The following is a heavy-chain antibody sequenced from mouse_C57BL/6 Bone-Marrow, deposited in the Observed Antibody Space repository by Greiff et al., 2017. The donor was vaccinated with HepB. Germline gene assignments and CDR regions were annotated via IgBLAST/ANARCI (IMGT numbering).Heavy chain of an antibody. D-gene: IGHD2-12*01. CDR3: ARYDSNWYFDD. Sequence: QVQLQQSGAELVRPGASVTLSCKASGYTFTDYEMHWVKQTPVHGLEWIGAIDPETGGTDYNQKFKGKATLTADKSSSTAYMELRSLTSEDSAVYYCARYDSNWYFDDWGTGTTVTVSS. CDR2: IDPETGGT. CDR1: GYTFTDYE. V-gene: IGHV1-15*01. J-gene: IGHJ1*03.